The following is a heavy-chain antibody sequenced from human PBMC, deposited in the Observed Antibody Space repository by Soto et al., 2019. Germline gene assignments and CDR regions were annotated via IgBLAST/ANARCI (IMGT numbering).Heavy chain of an antibody. J-gene: IGHJ6*02. CDR1: GYTFTSYY. D-gene: IGHD3-22*01. Sequence: ASVKVSCKASGYTFTSYYMHWVRQAPGQGLEWMGIINPSGGSTSYAQKFQGRVTMTRDTSTSTVYMELSSLRSEDTAVYYCARDQRLYDSSGYYYYYYGMDVWGQGTTVTVS. CDR2: INPSGGST. V-gene: IGHV1-46*01. CDR3: ARDQRLYDSSGYYYYYYGMDV.